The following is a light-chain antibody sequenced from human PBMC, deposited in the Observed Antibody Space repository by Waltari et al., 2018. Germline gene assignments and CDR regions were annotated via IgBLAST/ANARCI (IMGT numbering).Light chain of an antibody. J-gene: IGKJ2*01. CDR1: QSISSY. CDR3: QQSYSTPYT. V-gene: IGKV1-39*01. Sequence: DIQMTQSPSSLSASVGDRVTITCRASQSISSYLNWYQQKPGKAPKLLIYAASSLQMGVPSRFSGSGSGTDFTLTISRLQPEDFATYYCQQSYSTPYTFGQGTKLEIK. CDR2: AAS.